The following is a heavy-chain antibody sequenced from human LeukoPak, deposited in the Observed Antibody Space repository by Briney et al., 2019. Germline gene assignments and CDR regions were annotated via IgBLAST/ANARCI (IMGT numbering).Heavy chain of an antibody. CDR1: GFTFSSYG. Sequence: GGSLRLSCAASGFTFSSYGMHWVRQAPGKGLEWVAVISCDGSNKYYADSVKGRFTISRDNSKNTLYLQMNSPRAEDTAVYYCAKDSYYYDSSGYYLFGSSLDYWGQGTLVTVSS. CDR2: ISCDGSNK. V-gene: IGHV3-30*18. D-gene: IGHD3-22*01. CDR3: AKDSYYYDSSGYYLFGSSLDY. J-gene: IGHJ4*02.